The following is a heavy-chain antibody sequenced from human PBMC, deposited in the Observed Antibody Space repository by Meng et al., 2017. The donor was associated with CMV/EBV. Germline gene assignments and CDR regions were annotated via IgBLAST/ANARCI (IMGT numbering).Heavy chain of an antibody. J-gene: IGHJ6*02. CDR1: GYNFSNYD. CDR3: ARGGYCDSTSCYSRPPSYYYGLDF. Sequence: ASVKVSCKTSGYNFSNYDINWGRQAPGQGLEWMGWMNPNTGDTSYAQKFQGRVTMTRDTSTSTAFMELNSLRSEDTAIYFCARGGYCDSTSCYSRPPSYYYGLDFWGQGITVTVSS. V-gene: IGHV1-8*01. CDR2: MNPNTGDT. D-gene: IGHD2-2*02.